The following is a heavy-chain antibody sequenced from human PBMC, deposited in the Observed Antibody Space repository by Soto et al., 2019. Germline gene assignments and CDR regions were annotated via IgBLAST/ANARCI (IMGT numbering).Heavy chain of an antibody. J-gene: IGHJ5*02. V-gene: IGHV2-5*02. CDR2: IYWDDDK. CDR1: GFSLNTSGVG. D-gene: IGHD3-22*01. Sequence: VSGPTLVNPTQTLTLTCTFSGFSLNTSGVGVGWIRQPPGKALEWLALIYWDDDKRYSPSLKSRLTITKDTSKNQVVLTMTNMDPVDTATYYCAHSLIGYYYDSSGSNWFDPWGQGTLVTVS. CDR3: AHSLIGYYYDSSGSNWFDP.